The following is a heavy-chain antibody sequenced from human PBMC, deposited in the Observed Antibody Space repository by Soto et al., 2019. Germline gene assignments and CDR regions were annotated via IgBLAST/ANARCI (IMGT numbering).Heavy chain of an antibody. J-gene: IGHJ4*02. CDR1: GFTFSSYA. Sequence: PVGSLRLSCAASGFTFSSYAMSWVRQAPGKGLEWVSAISGSGGSTYYADSVKGRFTISRDNSKNTLYLQMNSLRAEDTAVYYCAKDFVLRYFDWFGYFDYWGQGTLVTVSS. V-gene: IGHV3-23*01. CDR3: AKDFVLRYFDWFGYFDY. D-gene: IGHD3-9*01. CDR2: ISGSGGST.